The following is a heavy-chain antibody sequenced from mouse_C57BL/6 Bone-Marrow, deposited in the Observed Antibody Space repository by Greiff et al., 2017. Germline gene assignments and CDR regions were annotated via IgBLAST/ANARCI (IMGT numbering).Heavy chain of an antibody. CDR1: GFTFSDYG. V-gene: IGHV5-17*01. J-gene: IGHJ3*01. CDR3: ARRDYAPAWCAY. CDR2: ISSGSSTI. D-gene: IGHD2-4*01. Sequence: EVQRVESGGGLVKPGGSLKLSCAASGFTFSDYGMHLVRQAPAKGLEWVAYISSGSSTIYYADTVKGRFTISRDNAKNTLFLQMTSLRSEDTAMYYCARRDYAPAWCAYWGQGTLVTVSA.